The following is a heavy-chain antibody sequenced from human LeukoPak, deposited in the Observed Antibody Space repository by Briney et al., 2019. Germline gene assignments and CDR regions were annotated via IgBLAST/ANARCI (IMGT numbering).Heavy chain of an antibody. Sequence: SETLSLTCTVSGGSISSYYWSWIRQPPGKGLEWIGYIYYSGSTNYNPSLKSRVTISVDTSKNQFSLKLSSVTATDTAVYYCASSYSSGWYPSHFDYWGQGTLVTVSS. CDR2: IYYSGST. V-gene: IGHV4-59*01. CDR3: ASSYSSGWYPSHFDY. J-gene: IGHJ4*02. CDR1: GGSISSYY. D-gene: IGHD6-19*01.